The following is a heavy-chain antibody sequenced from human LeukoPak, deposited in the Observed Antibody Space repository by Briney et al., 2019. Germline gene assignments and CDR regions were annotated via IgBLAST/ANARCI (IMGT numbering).Heavy chain of an antibody. J-gene: IGHJ4*02. CDR3: ARGRGGPPFDY. Sequence: PGGSLRLSCAASGFSFRGYGMHWVRQAPGKGLEYVSAISAGGGTTYYADSVKDRFIISRDNSKNTLYLQMGSLRNEDMAVYYCARGRGGPPFDYWGQGALVTVSS. V-gene: IGHV3-64*02. CDR1: GFSFRGYG. CDR2: ISAGGGTT.